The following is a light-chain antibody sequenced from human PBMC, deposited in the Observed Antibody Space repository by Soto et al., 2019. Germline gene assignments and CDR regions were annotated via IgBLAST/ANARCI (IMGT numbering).Light chain of an antibody. J-gene: IGKJ4*01. Sequence: DIQMTQSPSTLSGSVGDRVTITCRASQTISSWLAWYQQKPGKAPKLLIYKASTLQAGVPSRFSGSGSGTDFTLTISSLQPEDVASYYCQKYNSAPCTFGGGSKVDI. CDR3: QKYNSAPCT. CDR1: QTISSW. V-gene: IGKV1-27*01. CDR2: KAS.